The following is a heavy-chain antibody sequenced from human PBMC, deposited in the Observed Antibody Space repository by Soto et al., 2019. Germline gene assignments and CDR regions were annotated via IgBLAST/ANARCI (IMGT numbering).Heavy chain of an antibody. CDR3: ARVYSSSYWFDP. J-gene: IGHJ5*02. CDR2: IYYSGST. CDR1: GGSISSYY. Sequence: SETLSLTCTVCGGSISSYYWSWIRQPPGKGLEWIGYIYYSGSTNYNPSLKSRVTISVDTSKNQSSLKLSSVTAADTAVYYCARVYSSSYWFDPWGQGTLVTVSS. D-gene: IGHD6-6*01. V-gene: IGHV4-59*01.